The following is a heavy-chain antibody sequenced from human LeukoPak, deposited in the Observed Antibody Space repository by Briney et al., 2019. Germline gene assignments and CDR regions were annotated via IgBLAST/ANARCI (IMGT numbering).Heavy chain of an antibody. J-gene: IGHJ6*02. CDR3: AREGGFCSSTSCQVYFYYGMDV. V-gene: IGHV4-30-4*01. D-gene: IGHD2-2*01. Sequence: SQTLSLTCTVSGGSMSSGDYSWRWVRQPPGTGLEWIGYIHYSGTTYYNPSLKSRVTISEDTSKNQFSLKLSSVTAADTAVYYCAREGGFCSSTSCQVYFYYGMDVWGRGTSVTVSS. CDR1: GGSMSSGDYS. CDR2: IHYSGTT.